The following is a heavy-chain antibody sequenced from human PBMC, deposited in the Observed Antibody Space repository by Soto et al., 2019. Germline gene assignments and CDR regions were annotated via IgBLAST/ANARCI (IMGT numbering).Heavy chain of an antibody. CDR1: GGSISSSSYY. CDR2: IYYSGST. J-gene: IGHJ6*02. CDR3: ASNQLWFGPDYYGMDV. D-gene: IGHD3-10*01. Sequence: SQTLSLTCTVSGGSISSSSYYWGWIRQPPGKGLEWIGSIYYSGSTYYNPSLKSRVTISGDTSKNQFSLKLSSVTAADTAVYYCASNQLWFGPDYYGMDVWGQGTTVTVSS. V-gene: IGHV4-39*01.